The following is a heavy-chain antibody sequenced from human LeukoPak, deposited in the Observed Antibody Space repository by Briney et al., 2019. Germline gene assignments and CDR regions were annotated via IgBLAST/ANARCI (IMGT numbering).Heavy chain of an antibody. CDR2: ISGSGGST. D-gene: IGHD6-13*01. V-gene: IGHV3-23*01. J-gene: IGHJ1*01. Sequence: GGSLRLSCAASGFTFSSYAMSWVRQAPGKGLEWVSAISGSGGSTYYADSVKGRFTISIDNSKNTLYLQMNSLRAEDTAVYYCAKRSYSSSWYSYFQHWGQGTLVTVSS. CDR3: AKRSYSSSWYSYFQH. CDR1: GFTFSSYA.